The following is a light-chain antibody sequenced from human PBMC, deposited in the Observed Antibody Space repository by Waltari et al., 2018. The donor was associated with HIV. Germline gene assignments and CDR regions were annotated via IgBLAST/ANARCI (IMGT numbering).Light chain of an antibody. CDR2: AGS. CDR1: QRIRSW. J-gene: IGKJ1*01. V-gene: IGKV1-5*03. CDR3: QQDKSYALWM. Sequence: DIQMTQSPSPLSASVSDSVTINCRARQRIRSWLAWYQPKPGKAPNLLSSAGSSLESRVTSRISGSGSGAEVTLSSSSLQSDDYATDHCQQDKSYALWMFSQGTKVDIK.